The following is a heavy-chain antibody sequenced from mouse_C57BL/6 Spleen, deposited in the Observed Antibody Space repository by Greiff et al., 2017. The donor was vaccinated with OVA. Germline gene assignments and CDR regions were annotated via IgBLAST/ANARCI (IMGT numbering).Heavy chain of an antibody. CDR3: ARRGGSSLYYAMDY. D-gene: IGHD1-1*01. Sequence: QVHVKQSGAELVRPGTSVKVSCKASGYAFTNYLIEWVKQRPGQGLEWIGVINPGSGGTNYNEKFKGKATLTADKSSSTAYMQLSSLTSEDSAVYFCARRGGSSLYYAMDYWGQGTSVTVSS. CDR2: INPGSGGT. J-gene: IGHJ4*01. CDR1: GYAFTNYL. V-gene: IGHV1-54*01.